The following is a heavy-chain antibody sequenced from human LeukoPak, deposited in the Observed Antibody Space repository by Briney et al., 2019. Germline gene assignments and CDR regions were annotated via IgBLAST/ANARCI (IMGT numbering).Heavy chain of an antibody. Sequence: GGSLRLSCAASGFTFSSYAMNWVRQAPGKGLEWVSSISLTSNDIYYAASVRGRFIISRDNAKNLLSLQMNSLRAEDTALYYCARGDTSLQRNDALDIWGQGTMVSVSS. CDR3: ARGDTSLQRNDALDI. D-gene: IGHD2/OR15-2a*01. J-gene: IGHJ3*02. CDR2: ISLTSNDI. V-gene: IGHV3-21*01. CDR1: GFTFSSYA.